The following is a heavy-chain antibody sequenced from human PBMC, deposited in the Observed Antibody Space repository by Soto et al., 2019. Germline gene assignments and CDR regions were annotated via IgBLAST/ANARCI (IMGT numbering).Heavy chain of an antibody. V-gene: IGHV4-61*01. Sequence: SETLSLTCTVSGGSVSSGSYYWSWIRQPPGKGLEWIGYIYYSGSTNYNPSLKSRVTISVDTSKNQFSLKLSSVTAADTAVYYCARTILRFSYYYGMDVWAKGPRSPSP. J-gene: IGHJ6*02. CDR3: ARTILRFSYYYGMDV. D-gene: IGHD3-3*01. CDR2: IYYSGST. CDR1: GGSVSSGSYY.